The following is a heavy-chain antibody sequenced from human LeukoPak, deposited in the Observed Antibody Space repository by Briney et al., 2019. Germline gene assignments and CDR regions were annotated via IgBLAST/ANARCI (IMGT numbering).Heavy chain of an antibody. CDR1: GGSFSGYY. V-gene: IGHV4-34*01. CDR2: INHSGST. CDR3: ASLRGRIAAAGSFDY. Sequence: SETLSLTCAVYGGSFSGYYWSWIRQPPGKGLEWIEEINHSGSTNYNPSLKSRVTISVDTPKNQFSLKLSSVTAADTAVYYCASLRGRIAAAGSFDYWGQGTLVTVSS. J-gene: IGHJ4*02. D-gene: IGHD6-13*01.